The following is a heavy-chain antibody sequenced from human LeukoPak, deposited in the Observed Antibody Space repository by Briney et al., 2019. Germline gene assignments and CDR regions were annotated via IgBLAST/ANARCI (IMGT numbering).Heavy chain of an antibody. J-gene: IGHJ4*02. Sequence: GASVTVSCKASGYTLTSYGISWVRQAPGQGLEWMGWVSAYNGNTNQAQKLQGRVTMTTDTSTSTAYMELRSLRSDDTAVYYCARDRALFYYGSGSYSIDYWGQGTLVTVSS. V-gene: IGHV1-18*04. CDR1: GYTLTSYG. CDR3: ARDRALFYYGSGSYSIDY. CDR2: VSAYNGNT. D-gene: IGHD3-10*01.